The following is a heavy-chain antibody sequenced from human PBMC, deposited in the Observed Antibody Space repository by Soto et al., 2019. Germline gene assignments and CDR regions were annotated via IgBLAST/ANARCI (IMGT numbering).Heavy chain of an antibody. V-gene: IGHV5-51*01. CDR3: ARNIAVAGTGAFDI. D-gene: IGHD6-19*01. CDR2: IYPGDSDT. J-gene: IGHJ3*02. Sequence: VESLKISCKVPGYSFTSYWIGWVRQMPGKGLEWMGIIYPGDSDTRYSPSFQGQVTISADKSISTAYLQWSSLKASDTAMYYCARNIAVAGTGAFDIWGQGTMVTVSS. CDR1: GYSFTSYW.